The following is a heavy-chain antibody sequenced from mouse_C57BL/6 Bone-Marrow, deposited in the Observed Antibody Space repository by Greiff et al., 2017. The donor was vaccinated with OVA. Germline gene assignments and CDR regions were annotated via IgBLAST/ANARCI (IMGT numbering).Heavy chain of an antibody. Sequence: EVKLVESGGGLVKPGGSLKLSCAASGFTFSSYAMSWVRQTPEKRLEWVATISDGGSYTYYPDNVKGRFTISRDNAKNNLYLQMSHLKSEDTAMYYCAREGDGYWGQGTTLTVSS. CDR1: GFTFSSYA. J-gene: IGHJ2*01. V-gene: IGHV5-4*01. D-gene: IGHD3-3*01. CDR2: ISDGGSYT. CDR3: AREGDGY.